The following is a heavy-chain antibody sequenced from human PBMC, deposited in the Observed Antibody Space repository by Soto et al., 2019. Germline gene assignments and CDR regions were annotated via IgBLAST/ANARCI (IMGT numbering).Heavy chain of an antibody. CDR1: GGSFTTYY. V-gene: IGHV4-4*07. D-gene: IGHD6-19*01. CDR3: ARETVLGTDNWFDP. CDR2: LYTSGNT. J-gene: IGHJ5*02. Sequence: QVQMQKSGPGLVKPSETRSLTCTVSGGSFTTYYWNWIRQPAGKRLEWIGRLYTSGNTKYNPSLKSRLTMSLDTSKRQFSLKLSSVTAADTAIYYCARETVLGTDNWFDPSGQGILVTVSS.